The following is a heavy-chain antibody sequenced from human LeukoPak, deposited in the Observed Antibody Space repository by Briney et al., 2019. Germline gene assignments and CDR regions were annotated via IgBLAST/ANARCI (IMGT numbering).Heavy chain of an antibody. CDR3: ASTLQPPDY. D-gene: IGHD4-11*01. J-gene: IGHJ4*02. Sequence: SETPSLTCAVYGGSFSGYYWSWIRQPPGKGLEWIGEINHSGSTNYNPSLKSRVTISVDTSKNQFSLKLSSVTAADTAVYYCASTLQPPDYWGQGTLVTVSS. V-gene: IGHV4-34*01. CDR2: INHSGST. CDR1: GGSFSGYY.